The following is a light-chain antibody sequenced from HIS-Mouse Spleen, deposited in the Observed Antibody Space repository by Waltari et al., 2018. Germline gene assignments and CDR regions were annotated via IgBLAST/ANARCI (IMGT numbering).Light chain of an antibody. J-gene: IGLJ2*01. Sequence: SYELTQPPSVSVSPGQTARITCSGDALPKKYAYWYQPKSSQAPVLVIYEDSKRPSGIPERFSGSSSGTMATLTISGAQVEDEADYYCYSTDSSGNHRVFGGGTKLTVL. CDR2: EDS. CDR1: ALPKKY. V-gene: IGLV3-10*01. CDR3: YSTDSSGNHRV.